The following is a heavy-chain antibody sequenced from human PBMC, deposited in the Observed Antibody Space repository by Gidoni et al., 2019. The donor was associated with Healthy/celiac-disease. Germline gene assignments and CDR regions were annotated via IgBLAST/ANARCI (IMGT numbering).Heavy chain of an antibody. D-gene: IGHD3-16*01. V-gene: IGHV4-59*01. CDR2: IYYSGST. Sequence: QVQLQESGPGLVKPSETLSLTCTVSGGSISSYYWSWIRQPPGKGLEWIGYIYYSGSTNYNPSLKSRVTISVDTSKNQFSLKLSSVTAADTAVYYCARDSDDYVWGSSDAFDIWGQGTMVTVSS. J-gene: IGHJ3*02. CDR1: GGSISSYY. CDR3: ARDSDDYVWGSSDAFDI.